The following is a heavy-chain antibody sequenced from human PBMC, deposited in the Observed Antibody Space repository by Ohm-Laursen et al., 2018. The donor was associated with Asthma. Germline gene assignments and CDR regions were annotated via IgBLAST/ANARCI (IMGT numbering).Heavy chain of an antibody. CDR1: GGTFSSYA. J-gene: IGHJ4*02. V-gene: IGHV1-69*10. CDR3: ARDTPHCGGDCPLHY. Sequence: ASVKVSCKASGGTFSSYAISWVRQAPGQGFEWMGGIIPIFGIANYAQKFQGRVTITADKSTSTAYMELSSLRSEDTAVYYCARDTPHCGGDCPLHYWGQGTLVTVSS. D-gene: IGHD2-21*01. CDR2: IIPIFGIA.